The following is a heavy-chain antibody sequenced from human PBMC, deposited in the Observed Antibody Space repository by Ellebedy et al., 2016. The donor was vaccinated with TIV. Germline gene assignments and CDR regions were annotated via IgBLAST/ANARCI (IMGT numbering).Heavy chain of an antibody. V-gene: IGHV3-7*01. CDR2: IKQDGSEK. CDR1: GFTFSSYW. CDR3: ARAYYGDYGDDYYYYYMDV. J-gene: IGHJ6*03. Sequence: GGSLRLXXAASGFTFSSYWMSWVRQAPGKGLEWVANIKQDGSEKYYVDSVKGRFTISRDNAKNSLYLQMNSLRAEDTAVYYCARAYYGDYGDDYYYYYMDVWGKGTTVTVSS. D-gene: IGHD4-17*01.